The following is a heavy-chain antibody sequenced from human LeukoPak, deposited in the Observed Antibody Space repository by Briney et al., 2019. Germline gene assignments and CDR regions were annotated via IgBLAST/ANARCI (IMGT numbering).Heavy chain of an antibody. CDR3: MVRERGGWYFDY. CDR2: IYYSGST. CDR1: GGSISSSSYY. Sequence: PSETLSLTCTVSGGSISSSSYYWGWIRQPPGKGLEWIGGIYYSGSTYYNPSLKSRVTISVDTSKNQFSLKLSSVTAADTAVYFPMVRERGGWYFDYWGQGTLVTVSS. J-gene: IGHJ4*02. V-gene: IGHV4-39*01. D-gene: IGHD3-10*01.